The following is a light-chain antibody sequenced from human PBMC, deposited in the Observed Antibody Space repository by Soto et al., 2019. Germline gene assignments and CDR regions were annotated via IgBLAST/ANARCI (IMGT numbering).Light chain of an antibody. Sequence: SYELTQPPSVSVSPGQTASIPCSGDKLGDRFACWYHKKPGQSPVMVIYQDTRRPSGIPERFSGSNSGNTATLTISGTQVMDEADYYCRASGSSTGVVFGRGTKVTVL. J-gene: IGLJ2*01. V-gene: IGLV3-1*01. CDR3: RASGSSTGVV. CDR1: KLGDRF. CDR2: QDT.